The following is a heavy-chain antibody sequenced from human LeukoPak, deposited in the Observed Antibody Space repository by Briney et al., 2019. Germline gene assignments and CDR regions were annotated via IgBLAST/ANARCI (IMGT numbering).Heavy chain of an antibody. J-gene: IGHJ3*02. D-gene: IGHD2-2*01. Sequence: PSETLSLTCTVSGGSISTYFWSWIRQPPGKGLEWIGYISYTGSTNYNPSLKSRVTISVDTSKNQFSLKLSSVTAADTAVYYCARRKVVPAALDAFDIWGQGTMVTVSS. V-gene: IGHV4-59*01. CDR1: GGSISTYF. CDR2: ISYTGST. CDR3: ARRKVVPAALDAFDI.